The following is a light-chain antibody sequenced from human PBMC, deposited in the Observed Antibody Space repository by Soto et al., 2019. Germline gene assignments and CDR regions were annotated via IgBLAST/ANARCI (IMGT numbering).Light chain of an antibody. CDR1: QSISSW. V-gene: IGKV1-5*01. CDR2: DAS. Sequence: DIQMTQSPSTLSASVGDRVTITCRASQSISSWLAWYQQKPGKAPKLLIYDASSLESGIPSRFSGSGYGTEFTLTISSLQPYDCATYYCQQYNSYPYTFGQGTKLEIK. CDR3: QQYNSYPYT. J-gene: IGKJ2*01.